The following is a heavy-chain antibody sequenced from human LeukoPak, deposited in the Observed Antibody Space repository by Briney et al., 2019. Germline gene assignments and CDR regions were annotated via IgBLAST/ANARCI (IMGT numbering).Heavy chain of an antibody. CDR2: ISYDVSNK. Sequence: PGGSLRLSCAASGFTFSSYAMHWVRQAPGKGREWVAVISYDVSNKYYTDSVKGRFTISRDNSKNTLYLQMNSLRAEDTAVYYCARTTYNWNDAYYYYGMDVWGKGTTVTVSS. CDR3: ARTTYNWNDAYYYYGMDV. CDR1: GFTFSSYA. D-gene: IGHD1-1*01. V-gene: IGHV3-30*04. J-gene: IGHJ6*04.